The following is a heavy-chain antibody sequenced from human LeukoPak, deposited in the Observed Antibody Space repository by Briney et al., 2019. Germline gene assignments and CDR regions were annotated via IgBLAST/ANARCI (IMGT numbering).Heavy chain of an antibody. CDR1: GGSISSYY. CDR3: ARVPVLRYYYYYMDV. Sequence: SETLSLTCTVSGGSISSYYWSWIRQPPGKELEWIGYIYYSGSTNYNPSLKSRVTISVDTSKNQFSLKLSSVTAADTAVYYCARVPVLRYYYYYMDVWGKGTTVTVSS. J-gene: IGHJ6*03. CDR2: IYYSGST. V-gene: IGHV4-59*01. D-gene: IGHD5/OR15-5a*01.